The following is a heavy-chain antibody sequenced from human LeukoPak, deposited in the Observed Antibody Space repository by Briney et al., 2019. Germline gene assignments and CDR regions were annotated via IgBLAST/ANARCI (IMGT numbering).Heavy chain of an antibody. CDR1: GFTFSGHW. CDR3: TRDRSRAEDD. J-gene: IGHJ4*02. D-gene: IGHD1-14*01. CDR2: INQGGSDK. V-gene: IGHV3-7*01. Sequence: GGSLGLFCAASGFTFSGHWMSWVRQAPGRGLEWVANINQGGSDKYYVDSVKGRFTVSRDNANNLLYLQMNSLRGEDTAVYYCTRDRSRAEDDWGKGTLVTVSS.